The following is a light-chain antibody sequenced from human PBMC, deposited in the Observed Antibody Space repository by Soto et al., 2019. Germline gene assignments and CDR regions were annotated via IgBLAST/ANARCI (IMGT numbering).Light chain of an antibody. Sequence: QLVLTQPPSVSGAPGQTVTIACSGTTSNIGAGYDVHWYRRFPGAAPKLLLSGHSHRPSGVPDRFAASKSGTSASLAITGLRADDEADYRCQSYDSGLVGLIFGSGTKLTVL. CDR2: GHS. CDR1: TSNIGAGYD. CDR3: QSYDSGLVGLI. J-gene: IGLJ2*01. V-gene: IGLV1-40*01.